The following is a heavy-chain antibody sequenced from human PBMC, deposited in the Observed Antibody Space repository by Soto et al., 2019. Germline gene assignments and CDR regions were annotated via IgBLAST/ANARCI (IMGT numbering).Heavy chain of an antibody. Sequence: GGSLRLSCAASGFTFSSYSMNWVRQAPGKGLEWVSYISSSSSTIYYADSVKGRFTISRDNAKNSLYLQMNSLRAEDTAVYYCARGNFTNPFDYWGQGTLVTVSS. CDR1: GFTFSSYS. V-gene: IGHV3-48*01. J-gene: IGHJ4*02. D-gene: IGHD1-7*01. CDR2: ISSSSSTI. CDR3: ARGNFTNPFDY.